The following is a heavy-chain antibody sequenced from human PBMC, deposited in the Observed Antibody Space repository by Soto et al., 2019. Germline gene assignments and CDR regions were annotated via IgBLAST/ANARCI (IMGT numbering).Heavy chain of an antibody. D-gene: IGHD3-10*01. CDR2: IYHSGST. J-gene: IGHJ5*02. V-gene: IGHV4-4*02. CDR1: GGSISSSNW. CDR3: ARAVLLWFGEPHNWVDP. Sequence: SETLSLTCAVSGGSISSSNWWSWVRQPPGKGLEWIGEIYHSGSTNYNPSLKSRVTISVDKSKNQFSLKLSSVTAADTAVYYCARAVLLWFGEPHNWVDPWGLGTLVTVS.